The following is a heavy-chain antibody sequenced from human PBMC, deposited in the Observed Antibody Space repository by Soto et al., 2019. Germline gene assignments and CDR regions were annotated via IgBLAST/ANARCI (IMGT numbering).Heavy chain of an antibody. CDR1: GYTFTSYG. CDR3: ARVVTTVTTLYYYYGMDV. Sequence: ASVKVSCKASGYTFTSYGISWVRQAPGQGLEWMGWISAYNGNTNYAQKLQGRVTMTTDTSTSTAYMELRSLRSDDTAVYYCARVVTTVTTLYYYYGMDVWGQGTTVTVSS. V-gene: IGHV1-18*01. CDR2: ISAYNGNT. D-gene: IGHD4-17*01. J-gene: IGHJ6*02.